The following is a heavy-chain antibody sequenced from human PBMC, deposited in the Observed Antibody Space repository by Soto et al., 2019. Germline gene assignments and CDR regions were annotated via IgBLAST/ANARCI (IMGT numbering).Heavy chain of an antibody. CDR3: TKSSPRLSMFGIVIMPFVS. V-gene: IGHV3-23*01. J-gene: IGHJ5*02. CDR1: GFTVNSCA. CDR2: IGNFEFDT. D-gene: IGHD3-3*01. Sequence: EVQVLESGGGLVQPGGSLRLSCAASGFTVNSCAVNWVRQAPGKGLEWVASIGNFEFDTYYTDSVKGRFTVSRDNSRNTVFLRMNSLRAEDTAVYYCTKSSPRLSMFGIVIMPFVSWGQGTLLTVSS.